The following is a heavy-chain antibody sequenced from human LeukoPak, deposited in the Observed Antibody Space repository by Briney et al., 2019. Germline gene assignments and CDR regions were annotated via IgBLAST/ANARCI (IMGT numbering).Heavy chain of an antibody. J-gene: IGHJ4*02. D-gene: IGHD6-19*01. CDR3: ARDSDSSGWATFDY. V-gene: IGHV1-69*05. CDR2: IIPIFGTA. Sequence: ASVKVSCKASGGTFSSYAISWVRQAPGQGLEWMGGIIPIFGTANYAQKFQGGVTITTDESTSTAYMELSSLRSEDTAVYYCARDSDSSGWATFDYWGQGTLVTVSS. CDR1: GGTFSSYA.